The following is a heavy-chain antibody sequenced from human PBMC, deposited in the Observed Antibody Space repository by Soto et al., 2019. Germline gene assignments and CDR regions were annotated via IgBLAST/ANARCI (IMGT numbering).Heavy chain of an antibody. J-gene: IGHJ6*02. D-gene: IGHD3-3*01. CDR2: ISAYNGNT. V-gene: IGHV1-18*04. CDR1: GYTFTSYG. CDR3: ARDGTPSLRFLEWFPPTHYYGMDV. Sequence: ASVKVSCKASGYTFTSYGISWVRQAPGQGLEWMGWISAYNGNTNYAQKLQGRVTMTTDTSTSTAYMELRSLRSDDTAVYYCARDGTPSLRFLEWFPPTHYYGMDVWGQGTTVTVSS.